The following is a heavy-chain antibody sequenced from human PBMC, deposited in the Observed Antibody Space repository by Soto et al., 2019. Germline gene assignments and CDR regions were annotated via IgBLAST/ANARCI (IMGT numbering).Heavy chain of an antibody. V-gene: IGHV4-30-4*01. Sequence: QVQLQESGPGLVKPSQTLSLTCTVSGGSISSGDYYWSWIRQPPGKGLEWIGYIYYSGSTYYNPSLKSRVTISVDTSKNQFSLKLSSVTAADTAVYYCVRRIVVVPAGWWFDPWGQGTLVTVSS. CDR1: GGSISSGDYY. D-gene: IGHD2-2*01. CDR3: VRRIVVVPAGWWFDP. CDR2: IYYSGST. J-gene: IGHJ5*02.